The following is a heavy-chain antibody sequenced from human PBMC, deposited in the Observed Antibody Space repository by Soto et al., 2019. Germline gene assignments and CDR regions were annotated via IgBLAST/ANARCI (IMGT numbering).Heavy chain of an antibody. J-gene: IGHJ4*02. CDR3: ARGWGYDTTDYYYAY. CDR1: GGTFSRHA. V-gene: IGHV1-69*01. D-gene: IGHD3-22*01. CDR2: IIPIFGTA. Sequence: QVQLVQSGAEVRKPGSSVKVSCKASGGTFSRHAISWVRQAPGQGLEWMGGIIPIFGTANHAQKFQGRVTSTADESKSTAYMELSSLRSEDTAIYYCARGWGYDTTDYYYAYWGQGTLVIVSS.